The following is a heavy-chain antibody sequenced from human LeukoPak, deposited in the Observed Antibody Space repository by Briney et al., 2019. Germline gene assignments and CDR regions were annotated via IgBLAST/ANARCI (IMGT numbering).Heavy chain of an antibody. CDR3: ARESLPYYDFWSGYRGGWFDP. CDR2: IKQDGSEK. CDR1: GFTFSSYW. J-gene: IGHJ5*02. V-gene: IGHV3-7*01. Sequence: GGSLRLSCAASGFTFSSYWMSWVRQAPGKGLEWVANIKQDGSEKYYVDSVKGRFTISRDNAKNSLYLQMNSLRAADKAVYCCARESLPYYDFWSGYRGGWFDPWGQGTLVTVSS. D-gene: IGHD3-3*01.